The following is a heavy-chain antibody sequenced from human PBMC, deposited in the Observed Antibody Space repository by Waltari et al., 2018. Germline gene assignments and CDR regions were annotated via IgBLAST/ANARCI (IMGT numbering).Heavy chain of an antibody. V-gene: IGHV1-46*01. CDR3: ALDTGALWMDV. CDR2: IQHSGGST. D-gene: IGHD2-21*01. Sequence: QVQLVQSGAEVKKPGASVKISCKTSEYTFTSSYIHWVRQAPGQGLEWMGIIQHSGGSTIYAQKFQGRVTMTRDTSTSTVYMELSSLRSEDTAVYYCALDTGALWMDVWGQGTTVTVSS. J-gene: IGHJ6*02. CDR1: EYTFTSSY.